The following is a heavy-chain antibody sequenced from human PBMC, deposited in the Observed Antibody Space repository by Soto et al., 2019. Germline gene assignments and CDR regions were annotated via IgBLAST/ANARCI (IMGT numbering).Heavy chain of an antibody. D-gene: IGHD1-1*01. CDR1: GFTFSSYG. CDR2: ISYDGSNK. CDR3: AKAPPYGTDMLFDY. V-gene: IGHV3-30*18. Sequence: GGSLRLSCAASGFTFSSYGMHWVRQAPGKGLEWVAVISYDGSNKYYADSVKGRFTISRDNSKNTLYLQMNSLRAEDTAVYYCAKAPPYGTDMLFDYWGQGTLVTVSS. J-gene: IGHJ4*02.